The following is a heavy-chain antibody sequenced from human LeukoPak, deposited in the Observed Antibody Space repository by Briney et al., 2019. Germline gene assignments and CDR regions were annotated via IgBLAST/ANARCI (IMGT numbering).Heavy chain of an antibody. CDR1: GGSISSYY. D-gene: IGHD3-22*01. CDR2: IYTSGST. Sequence: SETLSLTCTVSGGSISSYYGSWIRQPAGKGLEWIGRIYTSGSTNYNPSLKSRVTMSVDTSKNQFSLKLSSVTAADTAVYYCARGKDYYDSRGYYYPTNYFYYWGQGTLVTVSS. CDR3: ARGKDYYDSRGYYYPTNYFYY. V-gene: IGHV4-4*07. J-gene: IGHJ4*02.